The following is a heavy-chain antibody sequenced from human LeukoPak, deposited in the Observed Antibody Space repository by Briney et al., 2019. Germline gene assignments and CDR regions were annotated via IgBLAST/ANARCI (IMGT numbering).Heavy chain of an antibody. CDR3: AKDYRRPGWDFYYYYYMDV. Sequence: GGSLRLSCAASGFTFSSYGMHWVRQAPGKGLEWVAFIRYDGSNKYYADSVKGRFTISRDNSKNTLYLQMNSLRAEDTAVYYCAKDYRRPGWDFYYYYYMDVWGKGTTVTISS. D-gene: IGHD6-19*01. CDR2: IRYDGSNK. J-gene: IGHJ6*03. V-gene: IGHV3-30*02. CDR1: GFTFSSYG.